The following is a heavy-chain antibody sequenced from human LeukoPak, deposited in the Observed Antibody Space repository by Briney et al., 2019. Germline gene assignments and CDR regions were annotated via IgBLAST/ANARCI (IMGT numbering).Heavy chain of an antibody. CDR1: GGSIICYF. Sequence: SGTLSLTCTVSGGSIICYFWSWIRQPPGKGLEWIGYIYHSGTTNYNPSPKSRVTISVDTSRNQFSLKLSSVTAADTAVYDCAHKAPYSPRYSQHWGQGTLVTVSS. CDR2: IYHSGTT. D-gene: IGHD2-15*01. J-gene: IGHJ1*01. V-gene: IGHV4-59*01. CDR3: AHKAPYSPRYSQH.